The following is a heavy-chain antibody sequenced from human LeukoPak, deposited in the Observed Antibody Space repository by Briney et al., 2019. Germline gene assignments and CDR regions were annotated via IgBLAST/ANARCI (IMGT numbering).Heavy chain of an antibody. V-gene: IGHV3-23*01. CDR2: VNSNDRP. J-gene: IGHJ4*02. D-gene: IGHD2-15*01. Sequence: GGSLRLSCAASGFNFSNYAMTWVRQAPGKGLEWVSTVNSNDRPYYADSVKGRFTISRDNSKNTLYLQMNTLRVEDTALYYCAKARAAVVEAAIYYCGQGILVTVSP. CDR3: AKARAAVVEAAIYY. CDR1: GFNFSNYA.